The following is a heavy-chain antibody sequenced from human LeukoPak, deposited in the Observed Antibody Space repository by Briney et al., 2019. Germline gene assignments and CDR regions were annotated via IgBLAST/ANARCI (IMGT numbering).Heavy chain of an antibody. CDR1: GGSISSHY. V-gene: IGHV4-59*11. D-gene: IGHD1-26*01. Sequence: SETLSLTCTVSGGSISSHYWSWFRQPPGKGLEWIGYIYYSGSTNYNPSLKSRVTISVDTSKNQFSLKLSSVTAADTAVYYCARDLGAELFDYWGQGTLVTVSS. CDR2: IYYSGST. J-gene: IGHJ4*02. CDR3: ARDLGAELFDY.